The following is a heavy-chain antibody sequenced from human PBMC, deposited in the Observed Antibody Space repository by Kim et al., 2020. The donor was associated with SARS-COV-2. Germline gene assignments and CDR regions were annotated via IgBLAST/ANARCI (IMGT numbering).Heavy chain of an antibody. V-gene: IGHV4-59*09. CDR3: ARGANWFES. CDR2: SGST. Sequence: SGSTKYNPSLNSRGTRSVDTSKRQFSLKLNSVTAADTAVYYCARGANWFESWGQGTLVTVSS. J-gene: IGHJ5*01.